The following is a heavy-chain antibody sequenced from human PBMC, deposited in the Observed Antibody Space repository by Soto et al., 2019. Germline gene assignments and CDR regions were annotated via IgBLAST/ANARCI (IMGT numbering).Heavy chain of an antibody. Sequence: GASVKVSCKASGGTFSSYAISWVRQAPGQGLEWMGGIIPIFGTANYAQKFQGRVTITADESTSTAYMELSSLRSEDTAVYYCARAHSIAARPGQQGWFDPWGQGTLVTVSS. D-gene: IGHD6-6*01. J-gene: IGHJ5*02. V-gene: IGHV1-69*13. CDR3: ARAHSIAARPGQQGWFDP. CDR2: IIPIFGTA. CDR1: GGTFSSYA.